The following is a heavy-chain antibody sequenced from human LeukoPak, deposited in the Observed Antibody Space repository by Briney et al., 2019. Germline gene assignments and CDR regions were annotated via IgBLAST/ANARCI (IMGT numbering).Heavy chain of an antibody. D-gene: IGHD4-23*01. CDR3: ARGVRDLVNYYFDY. Sequence: PGGSLRLSCAASGFAFSHYNMNWVRQAPGKGLEWVSYISSSSGMIYYADSVKGRFTISRDNAKNSLYLQMNSLRAEDTAVYYCARGVRDLVNYYFDYWGQGTLVTVSS. J-gene: IGHJ4*02. CDR1: GFAFSHYN. CDR2: ISSSSGMI. V-gene: IGHV3-48*01.